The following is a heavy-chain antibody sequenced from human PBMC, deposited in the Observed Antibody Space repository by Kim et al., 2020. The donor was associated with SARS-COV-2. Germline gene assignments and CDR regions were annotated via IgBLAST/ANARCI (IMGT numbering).Heavy chain of an antibody. Sequence: GGSLRLSCAVSGLSFSGSAMSWVRQAPGKGLEWLSAISDTGGSTYYADSVKGRFTISRDNSKDTRYLQIISLRAEDTAVYYCARDPPKGTSGWVRWGQGTLVTVSS. J-gene: IGHJ4*02. CDR1: GLSFSGSA. D-gene: IGHD6-19*01. V-gene: IGHV3-23*01. CDR2: ISDTGGST. CDR3: ARDPPKGTSGWVR.